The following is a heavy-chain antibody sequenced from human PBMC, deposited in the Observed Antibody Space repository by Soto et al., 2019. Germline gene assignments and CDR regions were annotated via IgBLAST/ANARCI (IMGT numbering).Heavy chain of an antibody. J-gene: IGHJ5*02. Sequence: LRLSCAASGFTFSNAWMSWVRQAPGKGLEWVGRIKSKTDGGTTDYAAPVKGRFTISRDDSKNTLYLQMNSLKTEDTAVYYCTTGCTNGVCYHWFDPWGQGTLVTVSS. CDR1: GFTFSNAW. CDR2: IKSKTDGGTT. D-gene: IGHD2-8*01. CDR3: TTGCTNGVCYHWFDP. V-gene: IGHV3-15*01.